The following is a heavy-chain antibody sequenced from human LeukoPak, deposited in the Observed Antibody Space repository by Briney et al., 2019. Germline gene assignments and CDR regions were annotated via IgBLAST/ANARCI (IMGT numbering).Heavy chain of an antibody. CDR3: ARDKDLRFDY. CDR2: INHSGST. J-gene: IGHJ4*02. V-gene: IGHV4-34*01. CDR1: GGSFSGYY. Sequence: PSETLSLTCAVYGGSFSGYYWSWIRQPPGKGLEWIGEINHSGSTNYNPSFKSRVTISVDTSKNQFSLKLSSVTAADTAVYYCARDKDLRFDYWGQGTLVTVSS.